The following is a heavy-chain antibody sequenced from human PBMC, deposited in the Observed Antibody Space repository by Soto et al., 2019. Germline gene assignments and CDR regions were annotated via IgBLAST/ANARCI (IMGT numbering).Heavy chain of an antibody. J-gene: IGHJ6*03. V-gene: IGHV3-15*01. CDR1: GFTFSNAW. CDR2: IKSKTDGGTT. D-gene: IGHD2-2*01. CDR3: TTDPVVVVPAATTYYYDYMDV. Sequence: EVQLVESGGGLVKPGGSLRLSCAASGFTFSNAWMSWVRQAPGKGLEWVGRIKSKTDGGTTDYAAPVKGRFTISRDDSKNTLYLQMNSLKTEDTAVYYCTTDPVVVVPAATTYYYDYMDVWGKGTTVTVSS.